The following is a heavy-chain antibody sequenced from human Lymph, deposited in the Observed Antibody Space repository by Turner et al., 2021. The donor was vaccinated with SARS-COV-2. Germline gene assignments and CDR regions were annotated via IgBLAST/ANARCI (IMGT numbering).Heavy chain of an antibody. Sequence: QVQLVVPGGGVVQPGRSLRLSCAASGFTFSSYAMYWVRQAPGKGLKWVAVISYDGSNKYYADSEKGRFTISRDNSKNTLYLQMNSLRAEDTAVYYCARGDYYGSGSFPGKTFDYWGQGTLVTVSS. V-gene: IGHV3-30-3*01. D-gene: IGHD3-10*01. J-gene: IGHJ4*02. CDR1: GFTFSSYA. CDR2: ISYDGSNK. CDR3: ARGDYYGSGSFPGKTFDY.